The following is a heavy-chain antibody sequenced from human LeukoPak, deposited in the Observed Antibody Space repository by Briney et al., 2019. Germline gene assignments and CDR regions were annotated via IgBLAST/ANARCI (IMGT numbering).Heavy chain of an antibody. D-gene: IGHD5-12*01. CDR3: ARSDSGYDSNPDY. CDR1: GYTFTSYD. CDR2: MNTNSGNT. V-gene: IGHV1-8*01. J-gene: IGHJ4*02. Sequence: ASVKVSCKASGYTFTSYDINWVRQAPGQGLEWMGWMNTNSGNTGYAQKFQGRVTMTRNTSISTAYMELSSLRSENTAVYYCARSDSGYDSNPDYWGQGTLVTVSS.